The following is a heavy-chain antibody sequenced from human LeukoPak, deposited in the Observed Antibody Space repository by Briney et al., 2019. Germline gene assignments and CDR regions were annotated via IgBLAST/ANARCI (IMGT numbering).Heavy chain of an antibody. CDR2: INPNSGGT. Sequence: ASVKVSCKASGYTFSVYYMRWVRQAPGQGLEWMGWINPNSGGTNYAQKFQGRFTMTRDTSISTAYMELARLRSDDTAVYYCARDPAQSYYMDVWGKGTTVTVSS. J-gene: IGHJ6*03. CDR1: GYTFSVYY. V-gene: IGHV1-2*02. CDR3: ARDPAQSYYMDV.